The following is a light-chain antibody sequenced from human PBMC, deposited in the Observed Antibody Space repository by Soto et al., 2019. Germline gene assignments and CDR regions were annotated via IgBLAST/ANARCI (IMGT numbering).Light chain of an antibody. CDR3: LQGVQMSPIT. V-gene: IGKV2-28*01. CDR2: LAS. Sequence: EIKMTHSPLSHPVTPGESASIFSTYSQSLKHSNGYNYLDWYLQKPGQSPQLMIHLASNRASGVPVRFSGSLSGTDFTLNIGRVEAQDVGLYYRLQGVQMSPITDGQGTRLEIK. CDR1: QSLKHSNGYNY. J-gene: IGKJ5*01.